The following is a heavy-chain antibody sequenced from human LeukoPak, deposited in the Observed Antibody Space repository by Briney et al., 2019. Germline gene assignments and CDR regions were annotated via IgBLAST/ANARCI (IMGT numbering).Heavy chain of an antibody. CDR3: ARVQESQIDYYFDY. Sequence: GASVKVSCKASGGTFSSYAISWVRQAPGQGLEWMGGIIPIFGTANYAQKFQGRVTITADESTSTAYMELSSLRSEDTAVYYCARVQESQIDYYFDYWGQGTLVTVSS. V-gene: IGHV1-69*13. CDR2: IIPIFGTA. J-gene: IGHJ4*02. CDR1: GGTFSSYA. D-gene: IGHD3-9*01.